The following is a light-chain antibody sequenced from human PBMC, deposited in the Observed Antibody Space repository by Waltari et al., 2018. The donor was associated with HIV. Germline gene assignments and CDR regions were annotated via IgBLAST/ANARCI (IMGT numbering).Light chain of an antibody. CDR1: QSISSSY. Sequence: EIVLTQSPGTLSLSPGERATLSCRASQSISSSYLAWYQQKPGQAPRLLIYGASSRATGIPDRFRGSGSGTDFTLTISRLEPEDFAVYYCQQYGSLFTFGPGTKVDIK. J-gene: IGKJ3*01. CDR3: QQYGSLFT. CDR2: GAS. V-gene: IGKV3-20*01.